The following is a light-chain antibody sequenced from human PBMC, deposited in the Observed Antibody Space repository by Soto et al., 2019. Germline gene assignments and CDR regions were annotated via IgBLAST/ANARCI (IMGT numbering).Light chain of an antibody. J-gene: IGKJ1*01. CDR1: QTISSW. Sequence: DIEMTQSPSTLSASVGDRVTITCRASQTISSWLAWYQQKPGKAPKLLIYKASSLESGVRSRFSGSGSGTDFTLTISSLQSEDFATYYCQHYNSYSEAFGQGTKVDIK. CDR3: QHYNSYSEA. CDR2: KAS. V-gene: IGKV1-5*03.